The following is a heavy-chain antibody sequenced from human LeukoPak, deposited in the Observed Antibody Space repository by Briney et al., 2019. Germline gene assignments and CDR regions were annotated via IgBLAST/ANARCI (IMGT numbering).Heavy chain of an antibody. V-gene: IGHV3-30*18. J-gene: IGHJ4*02. D-gene: IGHD5-18*01. CDR1: GFTFSSYG. Sequence: GGSLRLSCAASGFTFSSYGMHWVRQAPGKGLEWVAVISYDGSNKYYADSVKGRFTISRDNSENTLYLQMNSLRAEDTAVYYCAKVQGYSYGRSGGFDYWGQGTLVTVSS. CDR2: ISYDGSNK. CDR3: AKVQGYSYGRSGGFDY.